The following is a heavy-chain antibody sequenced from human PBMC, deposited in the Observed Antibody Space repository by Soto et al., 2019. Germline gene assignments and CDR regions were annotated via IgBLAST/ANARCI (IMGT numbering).Heavy chain of an antibody. J-gene: IGHJ1*01. Sequence: QVQLQASGPGLVKPSETLSLTCLVSGGPITRSGYFWVWGRQAPGKGPEWSGKIFYNWRTDYKPSLKNVVSISADTSRDEVSLKVFSVSAANTVLYYWARWASSATDHSDCLDLWGQIALVTVAA. CDR2: IFYNWRT. D-gene: IGHD1-26*01. V-gene: IGHV4-39*01. CDR3: ARWASSATDHSDCLDL. CDR1: GGPITRSGYF.